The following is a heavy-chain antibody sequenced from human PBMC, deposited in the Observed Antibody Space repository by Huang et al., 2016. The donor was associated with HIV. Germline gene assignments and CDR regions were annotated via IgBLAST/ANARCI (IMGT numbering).Heavy chain of an antibody. V-gene: IGHV3-30*18. CDR3: AKDQGQWLAYFDS. Sequence: VRLVQSGGGVVQPGRSLRLSCAASGITFRTYAMHWVRQGIRSRYLAMVLAGQVEGKGVEWWAGTSAYGSGKYYVESVKGGFIISKDNSNETLFPEMRSLKSEDTAVYFCAKDQGQWLAYFDSWGQGTLVTVSS. J-gene: IGHJ4*02. D-gene: IGHD6-19*01. CDR1: GITFRTYA. CDR2: TSAYGSGK.